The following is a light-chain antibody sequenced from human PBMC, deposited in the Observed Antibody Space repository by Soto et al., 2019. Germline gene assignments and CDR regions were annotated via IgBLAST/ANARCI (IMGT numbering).Light chain of an antibody. CDR3: QQYNNWPPIT. J-gene: IGKJ5*01. V-gene: IGKV1-5*01. CDR2: DAS. Sequence: DRVTITCRASQSISSWLAWYQQKPGKAPKLLIYDASSLESGVPSRFSGSGSGTEFTLTISSLQSEDFAVYYCQQYNNWPPITFGQGTRLEIK. CDR1: QSISSW.